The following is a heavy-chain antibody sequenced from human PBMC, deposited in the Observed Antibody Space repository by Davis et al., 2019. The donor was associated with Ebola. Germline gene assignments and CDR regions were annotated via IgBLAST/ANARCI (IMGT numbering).Heavy chain of an antibody. D-gene: IGHD6-19*01. CDR1: GGSISSSSYY. CDR3: ASRLSRGWYGDSYYFDY. Sequence: PSETLSPTCTVSGGSISSSSYYWGWIRQPPGKGLEWIGSIYYSGSTYYNPSLKSRVTISVDTSKNQFSLKLSSVTAADTAVYYCASRLSRGWYGDSYYFDYWGQGTLVTVSS. CDR2: IYYSGST. V-gene: IGHV4-39*01. J-gene: IGHJ4*02.